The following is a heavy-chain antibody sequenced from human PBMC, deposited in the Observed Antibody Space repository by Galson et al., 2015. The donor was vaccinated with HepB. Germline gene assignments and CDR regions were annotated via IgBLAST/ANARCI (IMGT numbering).Heavy chain of an antibody. CDR1: GYSFTSYW. V-gene: IGHV5-10-1*01. D-gene: IGHD6-19*01. Sequence: QCGAEAPKPGESLRISCEGSGYSFTSYWISWVRQVPGKALVWVGRTDTSDSYTNSSPSFQGHVTISADKSISTAYLQWSSLKASDPAMYYCASSPGKWLLDDWGQGTLVTVS. J-gene: IGHJ4*02. CDR2: TDTSDSYT. CDR3: ASSPGKWLLDD.